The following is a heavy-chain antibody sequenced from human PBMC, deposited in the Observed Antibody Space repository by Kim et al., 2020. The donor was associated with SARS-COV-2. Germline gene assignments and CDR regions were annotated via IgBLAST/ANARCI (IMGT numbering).Heavy chain of an antibody. Sequence: AQKIQGRVTMTRNTSISTAYMELSSLRSEDTAVYYCARGPYYYDSSGYSYWGQGTLVTVSS. D-gene: IGHD3-22*01. J-gene: IGHJ4*02. CDR3: ARGPYYYDSSGYSY. V-gene: IGHV1-8*01.